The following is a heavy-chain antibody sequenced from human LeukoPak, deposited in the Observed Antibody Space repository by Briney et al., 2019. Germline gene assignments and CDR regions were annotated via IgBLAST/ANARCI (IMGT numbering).Heavy chain of an antibody. CDR2: IYYSGST. CDR3: ARGFRSYGDYVIDY. CDR1: GDSISSYY. V-gene: IGHV4-59*01. Sequence: SETLSLTCTVSGDSISSYYWSWIRQPPGKGLEWIGYIYYSGSTNYNPSLKSRVTISVDTSKNQFSLKLSSVTAADTAVYYCARGFRSYGDYVIDYWGQGTLVTVSS. D-gene: IGHD4-17*01. J-gene: IGHJ4*02.